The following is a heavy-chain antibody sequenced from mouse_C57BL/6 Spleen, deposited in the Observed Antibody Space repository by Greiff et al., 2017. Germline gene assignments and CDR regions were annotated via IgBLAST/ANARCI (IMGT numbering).Heavy chain of an antibody. CDR2: ISYSGST. D-gene: IGHD2-3*01. V-gene: IGHV3-1*01. J-gene: IGHJ3*01. CDR1: GYSITSGYD. CDR3: ARDGDGYPFAY. Sequence: VQLQQSGPGMVKPSQSLSLTCTVTGYSITSGYDWHWIRHFPGNKLEWMGYISYSGSTNYNPSLKSRISITHDTSKNHFFLKLNSVTTEDTATYYCARDGDGYPFAYWGQGTLVTVSA.